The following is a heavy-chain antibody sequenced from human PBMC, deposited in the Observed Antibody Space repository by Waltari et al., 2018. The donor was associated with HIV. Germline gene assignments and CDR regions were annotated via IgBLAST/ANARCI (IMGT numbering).Heavy chain of an antibody. CDR2: IWYDVSKK. V-gene: IGHV3-33*01. Sequence: QVQLVESGGGVVQPGRSLRLSCATSGFPLSSYGMHWVRQAPGKGLEWVTVIWYDVSKKYYADSVKGRFTISRDNSKNTLYLQMNSLRIEDTAVYYCARKYSSSWGAPFDYWGQGTLVTVSS. J-gene: IGHJ4*02. D-gene: IGHD6-13*01. CDR3: ARKYSSSWGAPFDY. CDR1: GFPLSSYG.